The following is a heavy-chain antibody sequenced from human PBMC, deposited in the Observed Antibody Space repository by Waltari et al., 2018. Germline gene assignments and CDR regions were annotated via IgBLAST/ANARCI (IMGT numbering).Heavy chain of an antibody. V-gene: IGHV3-49*03. CDR3: AKALGTGTSEASWYFDL. CDR2: IRSKASGGTT. CDR1: GFTFGDYA. J-gene: IGHJ2*01. D-gene: IGHD1-1*01. Sequence: EVQLVESGGGLVQPGRSLRLSCTASGFTFGDYAMSWFRQAPGKGLEWVGFIRSKASGGTTEYAASVKGRFTTSRDNSKNTLYLQMNSLRAEDTAMYYCAKALGTGTSEASWYFDLWGRGTLVTVSS.